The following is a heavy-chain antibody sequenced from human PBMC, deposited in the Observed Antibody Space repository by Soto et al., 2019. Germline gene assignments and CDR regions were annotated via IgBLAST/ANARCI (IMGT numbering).Heavy chain of an antibody. D-gene: IGHD3-16*01. Sequence: EVQLVESGGGLVQPGGSLRLSCAASGFTFSSYWMSWVRQAPGKGLEWVANIKQDGREKYYVDSVKGRFTISRDNSENSLYLQINSLRAEDTAVYYCARVIGLGADYWGQGTLVTVSS. CDR3: ARVIGLGADY. CDR2: IKQDGREK. J-gene: IGHJ4*02. CDR1: GFTFSSYW. V-gene: IGHV3-7*01.